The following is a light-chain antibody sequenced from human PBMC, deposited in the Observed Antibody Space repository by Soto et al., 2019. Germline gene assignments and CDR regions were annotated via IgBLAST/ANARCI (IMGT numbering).Light chain of an antibody. CDR1: QDISSN. Sequence: DIQMTCSSSSVSSSVVDRVIISCRASQDISSNLAWYQQRPGKAPKLLIYASSSLQSGVPSRFSGSGSGTDFTLKISGLQPEDFGTYYCQQAATLSITFGQGTRLEIK. CDR3: QQAATLSIT. V-gene: IGKV1-12*01. CDR2: ASS. J-gene: IGKJ5*01.